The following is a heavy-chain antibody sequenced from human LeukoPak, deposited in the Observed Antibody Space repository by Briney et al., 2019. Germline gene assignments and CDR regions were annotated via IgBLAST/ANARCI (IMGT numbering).Heavy chain of an antibody. V-gene: IGHV4-59*08. CDR3: ARQGGGFWYFDL. CDR2: IYYSGST. D-gene: IGHD6-25*01. J-gene: IGHJ2*01. CDR1: GGSISRYY. Sequence: PSETLSLTCTVSGGSISRYYWSWIRQPPGKGLEWIGYIYYSGSTNYNPSLKSRVTISVDTSKNQFSLKLSSVTAADTAVYYCARQGGGFWYFDLWGRGTLVTVPS.